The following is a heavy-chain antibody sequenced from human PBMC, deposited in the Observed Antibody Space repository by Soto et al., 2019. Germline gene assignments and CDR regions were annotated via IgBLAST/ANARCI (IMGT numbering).Heavy chain of an antibody. CDR3: ARDKAGTTLNYYFGMDV. CDR2: THYSGSS. Sequence: SETLSLTCAVSGGSISGYFWSWIRQPPGQGLEWIGYTHYSGSSNYNPSLKTRVTISVDTSKNQFSLKLISVTSADTALYFCARDKAGTTLNYYFGMDVWGQGTTVTVSS. D-gene: IGHD1-7*01. J-gene: IGHJ6*02. V-gene: IGHV4-59*01. CDR1: GGSISGYF.